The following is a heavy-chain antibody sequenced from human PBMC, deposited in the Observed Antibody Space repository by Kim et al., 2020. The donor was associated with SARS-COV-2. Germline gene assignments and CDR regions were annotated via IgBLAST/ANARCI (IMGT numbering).Heavy chain of an antibody. V-gene: IGHV3-15*01. CDR1: GFTFSNAW. D-gene: IGHD6-13*01. CDR3: TTESIAAAGTDYYYYGMDV. Sequence: GGSLRLSCAASGFTFSNAWMSWVRQAPGKGLEWVGRIKSKTDGGTTDYSAPVKGRFTISRDDSKNTLYLQMNSLKTEDTAVYYCTTESIAAAGTDYYYYGMDVWGQGTTVTVS. J-gene: IGHJ6*02. CDR2: IKSKTDGGTT.